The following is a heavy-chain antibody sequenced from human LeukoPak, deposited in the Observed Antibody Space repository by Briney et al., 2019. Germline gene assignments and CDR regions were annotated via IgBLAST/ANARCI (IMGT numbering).Heavy chain of an antibody. CDR3: AMTVGATDYFQH. CDR1: GGTFISYA. CDR2: IIPIFGTA. J-gene: IGHJ1*01. Sequence: GASVKVSCKASGGTFISYAISWVRQAPGQGLAWMGGIIPIFGTANYAQKFQGRVTITADESTSTAYMELSSLRSGDTAVYYCAMTVGATDYFQHWGQGTLVTVSS. D-gene: IGHD1-26*01. V-gene: IGHV1-69*13.